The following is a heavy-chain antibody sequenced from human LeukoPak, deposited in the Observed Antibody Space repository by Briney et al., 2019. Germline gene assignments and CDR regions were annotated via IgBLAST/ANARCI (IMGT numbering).Heavy chain of an antibody. Sequence: PGGSLRLSCAASGFTFSSYSMNWVRQAPGKGLEWVSYISSSSSTIYYADSVKGRFTISRDNAKNSLYLQMNSLRAEDTAVYYWASGGAYDYRWGSYRPGYWGQGTLVTVSS. V-gene: IGHV3-48*01. CDR3: ASGGAYDYRWGSYRPGY. J-gene: IGHJ4*02. CDR2: ISSSSSTI. CDR1: GFTFSSYS. D-gene: IGHD3-16*02.